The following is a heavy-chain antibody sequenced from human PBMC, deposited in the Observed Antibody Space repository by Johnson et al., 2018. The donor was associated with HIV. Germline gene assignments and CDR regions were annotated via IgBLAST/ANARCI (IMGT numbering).Heavy chain of an antibody. CDR3: ARDRPASSGYLGWV. V-gene: IGHV3-66*01. J-gene: IGHJ3*01. CDR2: IYSGGST. Sequence: VQLVESGGGLVQPGGSLRLSCAASGFTVSSNYMSWVRQAPGKGLEWVSVIYSGGSTYYADSVKGRFTLSRDNSKNTLYLQMNSLRGEDTAVYYCARDRPASSGYLGWVWGQGTMVTVSS. CDR1: GFTVSSNY. D-gene: IGHD3-22*01.